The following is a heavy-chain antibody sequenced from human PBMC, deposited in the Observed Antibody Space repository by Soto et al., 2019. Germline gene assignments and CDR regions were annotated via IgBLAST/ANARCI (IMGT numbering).Heavy chain of an antibody. CDR3: ARGRGAAAGIFDY. V-gene: IGHV4-31*03. D-gene: IGHD6-13*01. CDR2: IYYSGST. CDR1: GGSISSGGYY. Sequence: QVQLQESGPGLVKPSQTLSLTCTVSGGSISSGGYYWSLIRQHPGKGLEWIGYIYYSGSTYYNPSLKSRVTISVDTSKNQFSLKLSSVTAADTAVYYCARGRGAAAGIFDYWGQGTLDTVSS. J-gene: IGHJ4*02.